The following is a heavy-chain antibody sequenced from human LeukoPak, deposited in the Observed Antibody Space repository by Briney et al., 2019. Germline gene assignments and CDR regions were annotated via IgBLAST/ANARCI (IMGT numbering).Heavy chain of an antibody. Sequence: GGPLRLSCTASGFTLGDYAMSWVRQPPGKALEWVGFIRSKAYGGTTEYAASVKRRFSISRDDSKSIAYLQMNSLKTEDTAVYYCTRLGQSLLWFGEFYYYYGMDVWGKGTTVTVSS. CDR3: TRLGQSLLWFGEFYYYYGMDV. D-gene: IGHD3-10*01. J-gene: IGHJ6*04. V-gene: IGHV3-49*04. CDR1: GFTLGDYA. CDR2: IRSKAYGGTT.